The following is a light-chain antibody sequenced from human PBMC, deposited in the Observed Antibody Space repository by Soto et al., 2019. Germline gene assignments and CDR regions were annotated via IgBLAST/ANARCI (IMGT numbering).Light chain of an antibody. Sequence: IQLTQSPSSLSASVGDRVTISCRASQGIANFLAWYQQKPGKAPKLLIYGASTLQGGVPSRFSGSGSRTDFTITISSLQPEDFATYYCQQLNSFPIPIGPGTKVDIK. CDR1: QGIANF. V-gene: IGKV1-9*01. CDR2: GAS. J-gene: IGKJ3*01. CDR3: QQLNSFPIP.